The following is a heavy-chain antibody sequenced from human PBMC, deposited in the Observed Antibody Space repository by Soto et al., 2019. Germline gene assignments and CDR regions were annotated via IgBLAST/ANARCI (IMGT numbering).Heavy chain of an antibody. D-gene: IGHD1-1*01. J-gene: IGHJ3*02. CDR1: GFTFNSYW. V-gene: IGHV3-7*01. CDR2: IKQGGSEK. CDR3: ARDSGYNWNDYAFDI. Sequence: PGGSLRLSCAASGFTFNSYWMTWVRQAPGKELEWVANIKQGGSEKFYLDSVKGRFTISRDNAKNSLFLQMNSLRAEDTAMYYCARDSGYNWNDYAFDIWGQGTMVTVSS.